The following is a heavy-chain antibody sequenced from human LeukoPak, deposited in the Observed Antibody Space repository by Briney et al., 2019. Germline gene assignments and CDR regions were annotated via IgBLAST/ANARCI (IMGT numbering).Heavy chain of an antibody. CDR2: INPNSGGT. V-gene: IGHV1-2*02. D-gene: IGHD1-26*01. CDR3: ARGLPSPTDHYYMDV. CDR1: GYTFTGYY. Sequence: ASVKVSCKASGYTFTGYYMHWVRQAPGQGLEWMGWINPNSGGTNYAQKLQGRVTMTRDTSISTAYMELSRLRSDDTAVYYCARGLPSPTDHYYMDVWGKGTTVTVSS. J-gene: IGHJ6*03.